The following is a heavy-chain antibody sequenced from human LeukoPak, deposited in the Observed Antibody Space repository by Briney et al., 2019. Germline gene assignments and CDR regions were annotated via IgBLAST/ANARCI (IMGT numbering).Heavy chain of an antibody. V-gene: IGHV4-59*01. CDR1: GGSISSYY. CDR2: TYYSGST. D-gene: IGHD3-22*01. Sequence: PSETLSLTCTVSGGSISSYYWSWIRQPPGKGLEWIGYTYYSGSTNYNPSLKSRVTISVDTSKNQFSLKLSSVTAADTAVYYCAREDSSGYSVAFDIWGQGTMVTVSS. J-gene: IGHJ3*02. CDR3: AREDSSGYSVAFDI.